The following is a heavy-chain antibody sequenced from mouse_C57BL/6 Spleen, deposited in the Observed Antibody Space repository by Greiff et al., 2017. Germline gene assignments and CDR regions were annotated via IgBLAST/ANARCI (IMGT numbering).Heavy chain of an antibody. J-gene: IGHJ1*03. CDR2: INPSNGGT. CDR3: ARPGSSLGWYFDV. Sequence: QVQLKQPGTELVKPGASVKLSCKASGYTFTSYWMHWVKQRPGQGLEWIGNINPSNGGTNYNEKFKSKATLTVDKSSSTAYMQLSSLTSEDSAVYYCARPGSSLGWYFDVWGTGTTVTVSS. V-gene: IGHV1-53*01. CDR1: GYTFTSYW. D-gene: IGHD1-1*01.